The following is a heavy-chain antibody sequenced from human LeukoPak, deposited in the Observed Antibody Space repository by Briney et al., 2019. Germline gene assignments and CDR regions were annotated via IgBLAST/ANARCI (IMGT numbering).Heavy chain of an antibody. D-gene: IGHD2-21*02. CDR1: GGTFSSYA. Sequence: ASVKLSRKASGGTFSSYAISWVRQAPGQGLECMGGIISIFGTANYAQKFQGRVTITADKSTSTAYMELSSLRSEDTAVYYCARAQLARCGGDCYNQFDPWGQGTLVTVSS. CDR3: ARAQLARCGGDCYNQFDP. CDR2: IISIFGTA. J-gene: IGHJ5*02. V-gene: IGHV1-69*06.